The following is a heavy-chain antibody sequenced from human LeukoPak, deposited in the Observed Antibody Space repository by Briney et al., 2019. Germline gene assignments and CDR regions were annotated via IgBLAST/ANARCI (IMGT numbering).Heavy chain of an antibody. D-gene: IGHD3-10*01. V-gene: IGHV3-7*01. CDR3: ARHRWRGVGSGSYYRRTNNWFDP. Sequence: GGSLRLSCVASGFTFSNYWMSWVRQAPGKGLEWVANIKHDGSDKYYVDSVKGRFTFSRDNTKNSVYLQMDSLRVEDTAVYYCARHRWRGVGSGSYYRRTNNWFDPWGQGTLVTVSS. CDR2: IKHDGSDK. J-gene: IGHJ5*02. CDR1: GFTFSNYW.